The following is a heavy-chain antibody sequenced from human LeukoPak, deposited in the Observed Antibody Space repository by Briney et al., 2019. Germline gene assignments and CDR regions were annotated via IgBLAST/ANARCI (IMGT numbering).Heavy chain of an antibody. CDR3: AREGAFDI. V-gene: IGHV4-39*07. CDR1: GGSNSSSSYY. Sequence: SETLSLTCTVSGGSNSSSSYYWGWIRQPPGKGLEWIGSIYYSGSTYYNPSLKSRVTISVDTSKNQFSLKLSSVTAADTAVYYCAREGAFDIWGQGTMVTVSS. CDR2: IYYSGST. J-gene: IGHJ3*02.